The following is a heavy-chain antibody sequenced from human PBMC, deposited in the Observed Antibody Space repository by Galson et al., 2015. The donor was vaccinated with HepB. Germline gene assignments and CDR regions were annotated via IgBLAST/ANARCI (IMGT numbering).Heavy chain of an antibody. CDR2: FSRYNGNT. D-gene: IGHD3-3*01. CDR3: ARYYDFWSGHPNFDY. CDR1: GYTFSNYG. J-gene: IGHJ4*02. Sequence: SVKVSCKASGYTFSNYGISWVRQAPGEGLEWMGWFSRYNGNTNYAQRFQDRISMTTDTSTNTAYMELSSLRTDDTAVYYCARYYDFWSGHPNFDYWGQGTPVTVSS. V-gene: IGHV1-18*01.